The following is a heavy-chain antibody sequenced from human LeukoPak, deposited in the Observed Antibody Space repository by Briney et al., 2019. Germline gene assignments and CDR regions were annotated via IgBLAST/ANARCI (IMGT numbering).Heavy chain of an antibody. CDR3: ARAAYSGSYHSDY. D-gene: IGHD1-26*01. CDR1: GGSVNSGSYY. Sequence: SETLSLTCTVSGGSVNSGSYYWNWIRQPPGTGLEWIGYIYYSGSTNYNPSLKSQVTISVDTSKNQFSLKLSSVTAADTAVYYCARAAYSGSYHSDYWGQGTLVTVSS. J-gene: IGHJ4*02. V-gene: IGHV4-61*01. CDR2: IYYSGST.